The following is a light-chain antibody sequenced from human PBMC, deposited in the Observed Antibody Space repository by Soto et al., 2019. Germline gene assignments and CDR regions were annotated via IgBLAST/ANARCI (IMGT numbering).Light chain of an antibody. CDR2: GAS. J-gene: IGKJ1*01. CDR3: KHFCLSFTST. CDR1: QSLSSNY. V-gene: IGKV3-20*01. Sequence: EIELTQSPGTLFLSPGERATLSCRASQSLSSNYLAWYQQKPGRAPRLLIYGASSRATGIPDRFSGSGSRPEFTLTISSLETEDFAAYDCKHFCLSFTSTCGQETKVEI.